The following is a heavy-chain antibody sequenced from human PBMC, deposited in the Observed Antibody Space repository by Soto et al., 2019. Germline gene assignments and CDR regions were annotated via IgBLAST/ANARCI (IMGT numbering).Heavy chain of an antibody. CDR3: AHRYGGNYYRWYFDS. CDR1: GFSLSTSGMR. V-gene: IGHV2-70*12. CDR2: IDWDEDR. D-gene: IGHD1-26*01. Sequence: SGPTLVNPTEALTLTCTFSGFSLSTSGMRVSWIRQAPGKALEWLARIDWDEDRFYSTSLKTRLTISKDTSKNQVVLTMTKMDPVDTATYFCAHRYGGNYYRWYFDSWGQGTLVTVSS. J-gene: IGHJ4*02.